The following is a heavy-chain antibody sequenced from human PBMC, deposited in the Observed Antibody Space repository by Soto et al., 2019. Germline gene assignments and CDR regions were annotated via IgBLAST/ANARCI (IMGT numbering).Heavy chain of an antibody. CDR1: GYTFTSYD. J-gene: IGHJ4*02. Sequence: VASVKVSCKASGYTFTSYDINWVRQATGQGLEWMGWMNPNSGNTGYAQKFQGRVTMTRSTSISTACMELSSLRSEDTAVYHCARARQPRGYYGSGSYYNVGYHYWGQGTLVTVSS. D-gene: IGHD3-10*01. V-gene: IGHV1-8*01. CDR2: MNPNSGNT. CDR3: ARARQPRGYYGSGSYYNVGYHY.